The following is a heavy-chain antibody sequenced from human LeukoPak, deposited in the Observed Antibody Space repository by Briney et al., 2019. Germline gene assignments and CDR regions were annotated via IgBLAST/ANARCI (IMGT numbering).Heavy chain of an antibody. CDR1: GDSVSSGFF. D-gene: IGHD3-10*01. Sequence: SETLSLTCTVSGDSVSSGFFWGWIRQPPGKGLEWIGSVYYSGSTYYNPSLESRVTISIDPSKSQFSLKVGSVTAADTAMYYCARDFTRIRGQGWFDPWGQGTLVTVSS. J-gene: IGHJ5*02. CDR3: ARDFTRIRGQGWFDP. V-gene: IGHV4-38-2*02. CDR2: VYYSGST.